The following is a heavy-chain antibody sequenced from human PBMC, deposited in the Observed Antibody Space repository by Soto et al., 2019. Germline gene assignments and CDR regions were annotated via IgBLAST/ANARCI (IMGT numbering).Heavy chain of an antibody. CDR3: ARGRPWELYDY. J-gene: IGHJ4*02. D-gene: IGHD1-26*01. V-gene: IGHV4-59*01. Sequence: QVQLQESGPGLVKPSETLSLTCTVSGGSISSYYWSWIRQPPGKGLEWIGYIDDSGSTNYKSSLKSRGTISLDTSKNQFSLRLSSMTAADTAVYYCARGRPWELYDYWGQGTLVTVSS. CDR2: IDDSGST. CDR1: GGSISSYY.